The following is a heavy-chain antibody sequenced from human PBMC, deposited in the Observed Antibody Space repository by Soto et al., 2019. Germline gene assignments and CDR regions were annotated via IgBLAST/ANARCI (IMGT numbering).Heavy chain of an antibody. J-gene: IGHJ4*02. D-gene: IGHD3-22*01. CDR2: IDSGDSQT. CDR1: GYSFAGYW. Sequence: PGASLKISCKGSGYSFAGYWITWVRQKPGKGLEWMGRIDSGDSQTYYSPSFRGHVTISVTKSITTVFLQWSSLRASDTAMYYCARQIYDSDTGPNFQYYFDSWGQGTPVTVSS. V-gene: IGHV5-10-1*01. CDR3: ARQIYDSDTGPNFQYYFDS.